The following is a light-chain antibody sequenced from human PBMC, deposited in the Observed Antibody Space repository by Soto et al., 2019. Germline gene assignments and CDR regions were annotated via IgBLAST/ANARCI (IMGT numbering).Light chain of an antibody. CDR3: SSYTSSSPFV. Sequence: QSALTQPASVSGSPGQSITISCTGTSSDVGGYNYVSWYQQHPGKAPKLMIYEVNNRPSGVSNRFSGSKSSNTASLTISGLQAEDEADYYCSSYTSSSPFVFGTGTKLTVL. CDR2: EVN. CDR1: SSDVGGYNY. J-gene: IGLJ1*01. V-gene: IGLV2-14*01.